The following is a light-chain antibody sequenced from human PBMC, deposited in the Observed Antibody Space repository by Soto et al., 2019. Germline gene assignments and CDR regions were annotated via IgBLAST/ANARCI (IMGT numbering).Light chain of an antibody. Sequence: EIVMTQSPATLSVSPGERAIFSCRASQSVDSKLAWYQQKLGQAPRLLIYDASTRATGIPARFSGSGSGTEFTLTISSLQSEDFAIYCCQQYYVWNTFGGGTKVEIK. J-gene: IGKJ4*01. V-gene: IGKV3D-15*01. CDR3: QQYYVWNT. CDR2: DAS. CDR1: QSVDSK.